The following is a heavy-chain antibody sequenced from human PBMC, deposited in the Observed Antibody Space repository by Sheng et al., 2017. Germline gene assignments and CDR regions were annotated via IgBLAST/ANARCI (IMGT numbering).Heavy chain of an antibody. V-gene: IGHV1-69*13. CDR3: AREGEDRVPAAMRHYYYYGMDV. Sequence: QVQLVQSGAEVKKPGSSVKVSCKASGGTFSSYAISWVRQAPGQGLEWMGGIIPIFGTANYAQKFQGRVTITADESTSTAYMELSSLRSEDTAVYYCAREGEDRVPAAMRHYYYYGMDVWGQGTTVTVSS. CDR1: GGTFSSYA. CDR2: IIPIFGTA. D-gene: IGHD2-2*01. J-gene: IGHJ6*02.